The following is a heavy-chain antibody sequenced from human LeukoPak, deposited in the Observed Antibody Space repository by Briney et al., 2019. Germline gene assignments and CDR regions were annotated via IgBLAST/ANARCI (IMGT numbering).Heavy chain of an antibody. CDR3: ASVPEPYYFDY. CDR2: IYYSRST. D-gene: IGHD1-14*01. V-gene: IGHV4-39*01. J-gene: IGHJ4*02. CDR1: GGSISSSSYY. Sequence: PSETLSLTCTVSGGSISSSSYYWGWVRQPPGKGLEWIGSIYYSRSTYYNPSLKSRVTISVDTSKNQFSLKLTSVTAADTAVYYCASVPEPYYFDYWGQGTLVTVSS.